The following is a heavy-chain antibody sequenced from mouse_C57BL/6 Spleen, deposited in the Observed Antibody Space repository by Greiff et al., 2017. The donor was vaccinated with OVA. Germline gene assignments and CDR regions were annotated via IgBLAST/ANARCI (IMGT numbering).Heavy chain of an antibody. J-gene: IGHJ3*01. CDR2: IYPGNSDT. CDR1: GYTFTSYW. D-gene: IGHD1-1*01. Sequence: EVKVVESGTVLARPGASVKMSCKTSGYTFTSYWMHWVKQRPGQGLEWIGAIYPGNSDTSYNQKFKGKAKLTAVTSASTAYMELSSLTNEDSAVYYCTRRGNYYGSPAWFAYWGQGTLVTVSA. CDR3: TRRGNYYGSPAWFAY. V-gene: IGHV1-5*01.